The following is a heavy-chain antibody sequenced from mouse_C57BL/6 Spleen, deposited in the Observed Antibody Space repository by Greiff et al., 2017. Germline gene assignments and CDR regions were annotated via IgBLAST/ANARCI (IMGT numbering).Heavy chain of an antibody. D-gene: IGHD2-5*01. CDR3: ADSNYDYAMDY. CDR2: INPNNGGT. Sequence: VHVKQSGPELVKPGASVKISCKASGYTFTDYYMNWVKQSHGKSLEWIGDINPNNGGTSYNQKFKGKATLTVDKSSSTAYMELRSLTSEDSAVYYCADSNYDYAMDYWGQGTSVTVSS. J-gene: IGHJ4*01. CDR1: GYTFTDYY. V-gene: IGHV1-26*01.